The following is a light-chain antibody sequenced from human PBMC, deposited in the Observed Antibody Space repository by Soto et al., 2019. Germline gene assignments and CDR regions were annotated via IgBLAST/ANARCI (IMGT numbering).Light chain of an antibody. V-gene: IGLV2-8*01. CDR1: SSDVGGYNY. CDR2: EVT. CDR3: ASYTTTGTVL. Sequence: QSVLTQPPSASGSPGQSVTISCTGTSSDVGGYNYVSWYQQHPGKAPKLMIYEVTKRPSGVPDRFSGSKSGNTASLTISGLQAEDEADYYCASYTTTGTVLFGAGTKLTVL. J-gene: IGLJ2*01.